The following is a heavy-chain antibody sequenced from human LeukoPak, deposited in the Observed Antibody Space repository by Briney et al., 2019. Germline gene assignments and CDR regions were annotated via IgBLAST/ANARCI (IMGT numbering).Heavy chain of an antibody. D-gene: IGHD2-15*01. J-gene: IGHJ4*02. CDR2: ISSSSSYI. Sequence: PGGSLRLSCAASGFTFSSYSMNWVRQAPGKGLEWVSSISSSSSYIYYADSVKGRFTISRDNAKNSLYLQMNSLRAEDTAVYYCARVRVVAALTGFDYWGQGTLVTVSS. CDR1: GFTFSSYS. V-gene: IGHV3-21*01. CDR3: ARVRVVAALTGFDY.